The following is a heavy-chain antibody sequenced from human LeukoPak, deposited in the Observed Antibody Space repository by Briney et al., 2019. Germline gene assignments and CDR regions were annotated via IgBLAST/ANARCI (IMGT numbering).Heavy chain of an antibody. CDR3: ARRYCSPTSCSYYYYYMDV. Sequence: SETLSLTCTVSGGSISSSSYYWGWVRQPPGKGLEWIGSIYYSGSTYYNPSLKSRVTISVDTSKNQFSLKLSSVTAADTAVYYCARRYCSPTSCSYYYYYMDVWGKGTTVTVSS. J-gene: IGHJ6*03. CDR2: IYYSGST. D-gene: IGHD2-2*01. V-gene: IGHV4-39*01. CDR1: GGSISSSSYY.